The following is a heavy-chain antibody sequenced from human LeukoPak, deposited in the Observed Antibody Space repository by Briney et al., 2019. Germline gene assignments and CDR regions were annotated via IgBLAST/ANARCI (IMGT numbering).Heavy chain of an antibody. J-gene: IGHJ5*02. D-gene: IGHD5-18*01. CDR1: GYSFTRYG. CDR2: ISGSNGNT. CDR3: ARDSIGDTAMVAPPWFDP. V-gene: IGHV1-18*01. Sequence: GASVKVSCKASGYSFTRYGISWVRQAPGQGLEWMGWISGSNGNTKYAQKFQGRVTMTRDTSISTAYMELSRLRSDDTAVYYCARDSIGDTAMVAPPWFDPWGQGTLVTVSS.